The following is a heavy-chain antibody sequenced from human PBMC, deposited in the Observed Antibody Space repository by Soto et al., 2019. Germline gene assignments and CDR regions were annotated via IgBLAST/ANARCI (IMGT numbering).Heavy chain of an antibody. Sequence: XAGLSLTCTVSGGSISSYYWSWIRQPPGKGLEWIGYIYYSGSTNYNPSLKSRVTISVDTSKNQFSLKLSSVTAADTAVYYCARDTLYSSGWYGSDYYGMDVWGQGTTVTVSS. J-gene: IGHJ6*02. V-gene: IGHV4-59*01. D-gene: IGHD6-19*01. CDR2: IYYSGST. CDR3: ARDTLYSSGWYGSDYYGMDV. CDR1: GGSISSYY.